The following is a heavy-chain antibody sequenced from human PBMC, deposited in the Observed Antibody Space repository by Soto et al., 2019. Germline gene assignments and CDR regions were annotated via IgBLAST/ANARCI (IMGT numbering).Heavy chain of an antibody. CDR3: ARGIAVAENYNWFDP. D-gene: IGHD6-19*01. CDR1: GYTFTSYH. CDR2: MNPNSGNT. Sequence: QVQLVQSGAEVKKPGASVKVSCKASGYTFTSYHINWVRQATGQGLEWMGWMNPNSGNTGYAQKFQGRVTMTRNTSISTAYMELSRLRSEDTAVYYCARGIAVAENYNWFDPWGQEPWSPSPQ. V-gene: IGHV1-8*01. J-gene: IGHJ5*02.